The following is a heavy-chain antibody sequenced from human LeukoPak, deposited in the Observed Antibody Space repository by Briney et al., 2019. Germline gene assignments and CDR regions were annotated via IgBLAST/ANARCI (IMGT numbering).Heavy chain of an antibody. CDR1: LDSTTSNF. V-gene: IGHV4-4*02. D-gene: IGHD1-14*01. J-gene: IGHJ4*02. Sequence: PSETLSLTCTVSLDSTTSNFWSWVRQPPGKGLEGIGEIHRSGSPNYNPSLQSRVTISIDRSRNQIVLELSSVTAADTAVYYCAREILGGFNPGAYWGQGTLVTVSS. CDR2: IHRSGSP. CDR3: AREILGGFNPGAY.